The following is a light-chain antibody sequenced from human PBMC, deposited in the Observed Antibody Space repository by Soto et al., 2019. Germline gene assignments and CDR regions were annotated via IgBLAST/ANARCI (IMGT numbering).Light chain of an antibody. CDR1: QSISSY. V-gene: IGKV1-39*01. Sequence: DIQMTQSPSSLSASVGDRVTITCRASQSISSYLNWYQQKPGKAPKLLIYAASSLQSGVPSRFSGSGSGTYVTLTISSLQPEDFATYYCQQSYSTPPWTFGQGTKVEIK. J-gene: IGKJ1*01. CDR3: QQSYSTPPWT. CDR2: AAS.